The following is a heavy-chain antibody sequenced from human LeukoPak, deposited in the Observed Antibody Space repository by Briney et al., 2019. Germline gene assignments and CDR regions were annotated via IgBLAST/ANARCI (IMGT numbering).Heavy chain of an antibody. Sequence: GGSLRLSCAASGFTFNIFWMSWVRQAPGRGLEWVANIKQDGSETYYLDSVKGRFTLSRDNARNSLYLQMTSLSAEDTAVYYCARARGFSVGWAVDAFDIWGPGTVVAVSS. V-gene: IGHV3-7*01. CDR1: GFTFNIFW. CDR2: IKQDGSET. D-gene: IGHD6-19*01. J-gene: IGHJ3*02. CDR3: ARARGFSVGWAVDAFDI.